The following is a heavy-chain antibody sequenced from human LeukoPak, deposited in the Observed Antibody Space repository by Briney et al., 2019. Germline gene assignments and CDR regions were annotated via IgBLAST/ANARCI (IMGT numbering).Heavy chain of an antibody. V-gene: IGHV3-11*01. Sequence: PGGSLRLSCAASGFTFSDYYMSWIRQAPGQGLEWVSYISSSGSTIYYADSVKGRFTISRDNAKNSLYLQMNSLRAEDTAVYYCARDVFEDAGTTSFDYWGQRTLVTVSS. J-gene: IGHJ4*02. D-gene: IGHD1-1*01. CDR2: ISSSGSTI. CDR3: ARDVFEDAGTTSFDY. CDR1: GFTFSDYY.